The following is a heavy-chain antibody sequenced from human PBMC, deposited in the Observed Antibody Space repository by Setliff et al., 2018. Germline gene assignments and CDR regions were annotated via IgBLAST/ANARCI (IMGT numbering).Heavy chain of an antibody. D-gene: IGHD5-18*01. J-gene: IGHJ4*02. V-gene: IGHV1-3*01. CDR2: INVGNGNT. Sequence: ASVKVSCKASGYTFTSYAMHWVRQAPGQRLEWMGWINVGNGNTKYSQKFQGRVTITRDTSASTAYMELSSLRSEDTAVYYCARAAMVYYYFDYWGQGTLVTAPQ. CDR3: ARAAMVYYYFDY. CDR1: GYTFTSYA.